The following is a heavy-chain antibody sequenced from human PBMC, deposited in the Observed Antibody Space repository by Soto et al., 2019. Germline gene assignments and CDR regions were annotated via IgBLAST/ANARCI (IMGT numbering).Heavy chain of an antibody. CDR2: INAGNGNT. CDR1: GYTFTSYA. CDR3: ARDSDSAAYNWFDP. Sequence: QVQLVQSGAEVKKPGASVKVSCKASGYTFTSYAMHWVRQAPGQRLEWMGWINAGNGNTKYSQKFQGRVTITRDTSASTAYMELSSLRSEDTAVYYCARDSDSAAYNWFDPWGQGTLVTVSS. V-gene: IGHV1-3*01. J-gene: IGHJ5*02. D-gene: IGHD6-13*01.